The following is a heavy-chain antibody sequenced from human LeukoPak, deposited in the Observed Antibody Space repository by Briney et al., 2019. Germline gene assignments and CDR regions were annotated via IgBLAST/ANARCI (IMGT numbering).Heavy chain of an antibody. CDR1: GFTFSSYW. V-gene: IGHV3-74*01. J-gene: IGHJ5*02. CDR2: INSDGSST. D-gene: IGHD6-13*01. Sequence: PGGSLRLSCAASGFTFSSYWMHWVRQAPGKGLVWVSRINSDGSSTSYADSVKGRFTISRDNAKNTLYLQMNSLRAEDTALYYCAKGRKQQLSTNWFDPWGQGTLVTVSS. CDR3: AKGRKQQLSTNWFDP.